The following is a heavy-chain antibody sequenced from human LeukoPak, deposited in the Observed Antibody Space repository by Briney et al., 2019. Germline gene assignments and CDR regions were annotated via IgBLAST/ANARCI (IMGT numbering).Heavy chain of an antibody. D-gene: IGHD6-19*01. V-gene: IGHV3-30*02. CDR2: IRYDGSNK. J-gene: IGHJ1*01. CDR3: AKDSSGWDEYFQH. Sequence: HPGGSLRLSCAASGFTFSSYGMHWVRQAPGKGLEWVAFIRYDGSNKYYADSVKGRFTISRDNSKNTLYLQMNSPRAEDTAAYYCAKDSSGWDEYFQHWGQGTLVTVSS. CDR1: GFTFSSYG.